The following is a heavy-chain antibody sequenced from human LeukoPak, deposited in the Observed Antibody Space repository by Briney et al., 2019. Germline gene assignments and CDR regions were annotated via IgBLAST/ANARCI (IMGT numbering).Heavy chain of an antibody. J-gene: IGHJ5*02. Sequence: ASVKVSCKASGYTFTSYGISWVRQAPGQGLEWMGWINPNSGGTNYAQKFQGRVTMTRDTSISTAYMELSRLRSDDTAVYYCARPLRVTMIRGAAFRASSDFDPWGQGTLVTVSS. CDR1: GYTFTSYG. D-gene: IGHD3-10*01. V-gene: IGHV1-2*02. CDR3: ARPLRVTMIRGAAFRASSDFDP. CDR2: INPNSGGT.